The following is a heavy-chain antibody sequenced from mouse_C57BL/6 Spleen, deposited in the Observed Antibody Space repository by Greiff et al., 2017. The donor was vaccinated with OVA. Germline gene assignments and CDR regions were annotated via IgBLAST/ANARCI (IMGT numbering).Heavy chain of an antibody. Sequence: DVKLVESGGGLVKPGGSLKLSCAASGFTFSDYGMHWVRQAPEKGLEWVAYISSGSSTIYYADTVKGRFTISRDNAKNTLFLQMTSLRSEDTAMYYCAITNWALYYAMDYWGQGTSVTVSS. CDR3: AITNWALYYAMDY. CDR2: ISSGSSTI. J-gene: IGHJ4*01. D-gene: IGHD4-1*01. CDR1: GFTFSDYG. V-gene: IGHV5-17*01.